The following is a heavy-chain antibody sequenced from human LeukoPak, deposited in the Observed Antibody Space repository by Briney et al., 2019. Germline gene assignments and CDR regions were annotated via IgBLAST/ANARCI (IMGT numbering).Heavy chain of an antibody. Sequence: GGSLRLSCAASGFTFSDYYMSWIRQAPGKGLEWVSFISTSSSYIHNADSVKGRFTISRDNAENSLYLQMNSLRAEDTAVYYCARDFGNFDYWGQGTLVTVSS. CDR3: ARDFGNFDY. CDR1: GFTFSDYY. CDR2: ISTSSSYI. J-gene: IGHJ4*02. D-gene: IGHD3-10*01. V-gene: IGHV3-11*06.